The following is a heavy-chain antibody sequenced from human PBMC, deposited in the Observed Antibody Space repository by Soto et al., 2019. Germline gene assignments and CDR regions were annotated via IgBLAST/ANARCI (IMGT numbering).Heavy chain of an antibody. Sequence: GGSLRLSCAASGFTFSSYSMNWVRQAPGKGLEWVSYISSSSSTIYYADSVKGRFTISRDNAKNSLYLQMNSLRAEDTAVYYCARVEDDLKYCSGGSCYLSFFRDDYYYYYYMDVWGKGTTVTVSS. D-gene: IGHD2-15*01. CDR3: ARVEDDLKYCSGGSCYLSFFRDDYYYYYYMDV. J-gene: IGHJ6*03. V-gene: IGHV3-48*01. CDR2: ISSSSSTI. CDR1: GFTFSSYS.